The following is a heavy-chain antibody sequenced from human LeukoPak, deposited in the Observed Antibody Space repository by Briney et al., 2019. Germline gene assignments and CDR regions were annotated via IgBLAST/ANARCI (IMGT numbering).Heavy chain of an antibody. CDR2: IYYSGST. CDR3: ARGDSSGYYKNDAFDI. D-gene: IGHD3-22*01. V-gene: IGHV4-59*12. CDR1: GGSISSYY. Sequence: SETLSLTCTISGGSISSYYWSWIRQPPGKGLEWIGYIYYSGSTNYNPSLKSRVTMSVDTSKNQFSLKLSSVTAADTAVYYCARGDSSGYYKNDAFDIWGQGTMVTVSS. J-gene: IGHJ3*02.